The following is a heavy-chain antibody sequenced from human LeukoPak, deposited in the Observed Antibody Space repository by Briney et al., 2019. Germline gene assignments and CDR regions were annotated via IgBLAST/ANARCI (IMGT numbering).Heavy chain of an antibody. Sequence: GGSLRLSCAASGFAFSYYSLSWVRQAPGKGLEWVSSISSGSSYIFYADSVKGRFTISRDNSKNTLYLQMNSLRAEDTAVYYCARDHAVWAAVATIPFDYWGQGTLVTVSS. CDR1: GFAFSYYS. V-gene: IGHV3-21*01. D-gene: IGHD5-24*01. CDR3: ARDHAVWAAVATIPFDY. CDR2: ISSGSSYI. J-gene: IGHJ4*02.